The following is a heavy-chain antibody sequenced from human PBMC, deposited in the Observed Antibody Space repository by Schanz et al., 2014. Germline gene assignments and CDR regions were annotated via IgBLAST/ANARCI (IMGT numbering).Heavy chain of an antibody. CDR3: ARDQSPYTNSSDVRYFDY. CDR1: GGTFSRLT. J-gene: IGHJ4*02. CDR2: VIPILGVT. V-gene: IGHV1-69*08. D-gene: IGHD6-6*01. Sequence: QVQLVQSGADVKKPGSSVRVSCKASGGTFSRLTFSWVRQAPGQGLEWMGRVIPILGVTHYAQKFQGRVTITADKSTTTAYMDLRSLRSDDTAVYYCARDQSPYTNSSDVRYFDYWGQGSLVTVAS.